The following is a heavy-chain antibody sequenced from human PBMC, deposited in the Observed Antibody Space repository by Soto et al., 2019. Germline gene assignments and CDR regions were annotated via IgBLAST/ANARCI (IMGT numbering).Heavy chain of an antibody. CDR3: AHIPNYYQYDWFDP. CDR1: GFSLTTRGVG. J-gene: IGHJ5*02. V-gene: IGHV2-5*02. CDR2: IYWDDDK. D-gene: IGHD3-16*01. Sequence: QITLKESGPTLVKPTQTLTLTCTFSGFSLTTRGVGVGWIRQPPGKALECLALIYWDDDKRSSPSLQSRLSIEKDTSKNQVVLTMTNVDPVDTATYYCAHIPNYYQYDWFDPWGQGTLVSVSS.